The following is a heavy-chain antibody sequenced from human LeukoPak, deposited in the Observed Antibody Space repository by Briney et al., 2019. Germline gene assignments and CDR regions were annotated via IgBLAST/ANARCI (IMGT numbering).Heavy chain of an antibody. D-gene: IGHD6-19*01. CDR1: GFPFSVYE. Sequence: GGSLRLSCAVSGFPFSVYEMNWVRQAPGKGLEWVSNIGSSGTTRHYADSVKGRFSISRDNAENSLFPQMNSLRVEDTGIYYCALLAVASDFDYWGQGALVTVSS. J-gene: IGHJ4*02. V-gene: IGHV3-48*03. CDR3: ALLAVASDFDY. CDR2: IGSSGTTR.